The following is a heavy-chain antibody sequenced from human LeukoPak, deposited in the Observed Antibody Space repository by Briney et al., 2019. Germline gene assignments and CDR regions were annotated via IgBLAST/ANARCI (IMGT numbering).Heavy chain of an antibody. CDR1: GGSFSGYY. D-gene: IGHD3-10*01. Sequence: SETLSLTCAVYGGSFSGYYWSWVRQPPGKGLEWIGEINHSGSTNYNPSHKSRVTISVDTSKNQFSLKLSSVTAADTAVYYCARDGRGLDYWGQGTLVTVSS. CDR3: ARDGRGLDY. CDR2: INHSGST. J-gene: IGHJ4*02. V-gene: IGHV4-34*01.